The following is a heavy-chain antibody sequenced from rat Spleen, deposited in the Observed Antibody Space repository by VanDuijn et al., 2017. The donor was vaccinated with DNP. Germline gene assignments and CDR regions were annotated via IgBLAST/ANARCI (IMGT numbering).Heavy chain of an antibody. D-gene: IGHD4-3*01. CDR2: ISYDGSST. J-gene: IGHJ2*01. V-gene: IGHV5-7*01. Sequence: EVQLVESGGGLVQPGRSLKLSCADSGFTFSDYNMAWVRQAPKKGLEWVATISYDGSSTDYRDSVKGRFTISRDNAKNTLYLQMNSLRSEDMATYYCVRWNSGHFDYWGQGVMVTVSS. CDR1: GFTFSDYN. CDR3: VRWNSGHFDY.